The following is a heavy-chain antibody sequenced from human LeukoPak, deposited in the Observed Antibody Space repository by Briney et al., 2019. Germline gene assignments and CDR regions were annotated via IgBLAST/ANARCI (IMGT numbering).Heavy chain of an antibody. CDR2: ISSSSSYI. V-gene: IGHV3-21*04. D-gene: IGHD2-8*01. CDR1: GFTFSSYS. J-gene: IGHJ4*02. Sequence: GGSLRLSCAASGFTFSSYSMNWVRQAPGKGLEWVSSISSSSSYIYYADSVKGRFTISRDNAKNSLYLQMNSLRAEDTAVYYCAKDGAEYCTNGVCYDYFDYWGQGTLVTVSS. CDR3: AKDGAEYCTNGVCYDYFDY.